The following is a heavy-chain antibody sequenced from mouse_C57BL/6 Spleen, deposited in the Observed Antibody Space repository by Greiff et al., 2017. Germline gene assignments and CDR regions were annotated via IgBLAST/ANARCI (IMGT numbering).Heavy chain of an antibody. CDR1: GFNIKDDY. D-gene: IGHD1-1*01. CDR2: IDPENGDT. CDR3: TTNYYGSGYGAY. V-gene: IGHV14-4*01. J-gene: IGHJ3*01. Sequence: VQLQQPGAELVRPGASVKLSCTASGFNIKDDYMHWVKQRPEQGLEWIGWIDPENGDTEYASKFQGRATITADTSSNTAYLQLSSLTSEDTAVYYCTTNYYGSGYGAYWGRGTLVTVSA.